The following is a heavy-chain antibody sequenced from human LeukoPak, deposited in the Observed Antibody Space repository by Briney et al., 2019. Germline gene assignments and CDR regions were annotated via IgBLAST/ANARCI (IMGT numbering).Heavy chain of an antibody. J-gene: IGHJ6*02. D-gene: IGHD3-3*01. CDR3: AIQCGTIFGVVIDYYYGMDV. Sequence: GASVKVSCKASGYTFTGYYMHWVRQAPGQGLEWMGWINPNSGGTNYAQKFQGRVTMTRDTSISTAYMELSRLRSDDTAVYYCAIQCGTIFGVVIDYYYGMDVWGQGTTVTVSS. CDR2: INPNSGGT. V-gene: IGHV1-2*02. CDR1: GYTFTGYY.